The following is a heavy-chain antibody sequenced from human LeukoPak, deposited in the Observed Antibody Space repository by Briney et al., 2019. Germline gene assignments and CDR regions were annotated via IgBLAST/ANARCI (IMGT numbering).Heavy chain of an antibody. CDR3: ARFGVDYDMDV. CDR2: IHYSGKA. CDR1: GGSISGHH. Sequence: SETLSLTCTVSGGSISGHHWTWIRQPPGKGLEWIGQIHYSGKADFNPSLRSRINISVDMSKNQMSLKVNSVTAADTAVYYCARFGVDYDMDVWGQGTTVTVP. D-gene: IGHD3-16*01. V-gene: IGHV4-59*11. J-gene: IGHJ6*02.